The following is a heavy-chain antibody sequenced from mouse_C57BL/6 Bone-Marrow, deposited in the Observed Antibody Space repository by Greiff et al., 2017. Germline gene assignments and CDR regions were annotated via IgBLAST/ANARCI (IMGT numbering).Heavy chain of an antibody. CDR2: ISNGGGST. V-gene: IGHV5-12*01. CDR3: ARHEYYGSSPYAMDY. Sequence: DVKLQESGGGLVQPGGSLKLSCAASGFTFSDYYMYWVSQTPEKRLEWVAYISNGGGSTYYPDTVKGRFTISRDNAKNTLYLQMSSLKSEDTAMYYCARHEYYGSSPYAMDYWGQGTSVTVSS. CDR1: GFTFSDYY. J-gene: IGHJ4*01. D-gene: IGHD1-1*01.